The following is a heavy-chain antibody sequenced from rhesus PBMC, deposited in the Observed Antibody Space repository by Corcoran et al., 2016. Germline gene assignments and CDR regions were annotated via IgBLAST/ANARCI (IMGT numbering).Heavy chain of an antibody. J-gene: IGHJ5-2*02. CDR3: ARPSIAAALDV. CDR2: IYGNSAIT. D-gene: IGHD6-25*01. CDR1: GGSISGYYY. Sequence: QVQLQESGPGLVKPSETLSLTCTVSGGSISGYYYWSWIRQPPGKGLEWIGGIYGNSAITYYNPSLKSLVTIAKDTSKNQFSLKLSAVTAADTAVYYCARPSIAAALDVWGRGVLVTVSS. V-gene: IGHV4-143*01.